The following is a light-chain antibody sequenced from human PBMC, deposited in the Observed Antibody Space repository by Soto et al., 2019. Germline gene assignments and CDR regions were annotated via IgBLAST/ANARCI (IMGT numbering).Light chain of an antibody. Sequence: TQAPCSLALSPGERATLSCRASESVASSYLAWYQQKPGQAPRLLIYGASSRATGIPDRFSGSGSGTDFTLTISSLEPEDFAVYYCQQRYNWPLTFGGGTKVDIK. V-gene: IGKV3D-20*02. J-gene: IGKJ4*01. CDR2: GAS. CDR3: QQRYNWPLT. CDR1: ESVASSY.